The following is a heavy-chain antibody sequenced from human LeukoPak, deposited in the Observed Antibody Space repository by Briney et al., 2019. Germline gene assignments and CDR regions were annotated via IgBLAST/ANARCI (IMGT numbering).Heavy chain of an antibody. CDR2: INHSGST. Sequence: SETLSLTCAVYGGSFSGYYWSWIRQPPGKGLEWIGEINHSGSTNYNPSLKSRVTISVDTSKNQFSLKLSSVTAADTAVYYCASGGYCSGGSCYQNWFDPWGQGTLVTVS. CDR3: ASGGYCSGGSCYQNWFDP. V-gene: IGHV4-34*01. J-gene: IGHJ5*02. CDR1: GGSFSGYY. D-gene: IGHD2-15*01.